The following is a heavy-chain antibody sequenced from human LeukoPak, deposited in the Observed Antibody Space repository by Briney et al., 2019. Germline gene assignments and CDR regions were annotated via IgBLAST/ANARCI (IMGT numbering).Heavy chain of an antibody. J-gene: IGHJ3*02. Sequence: GGSLRLSCAASGFTFSSYWMSWVRQAPGKGLEWVANIKQDGSEKYYVDSVKGRFTISRDNAKNSLYLQMNSLRAEDTAVYYCARAGGTYYGIAFDIWGQGKMGTVSS. CDR2: IKQDGSEK. V-gene: IGHV3-7*01. CDR3: ARAGGTYYGIAFDI. D-gene: IGHD1-26*01. CDR1: GFTFSSYW.